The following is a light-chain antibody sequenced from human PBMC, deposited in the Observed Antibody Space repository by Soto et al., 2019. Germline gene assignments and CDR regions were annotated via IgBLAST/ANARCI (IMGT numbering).Light chain of an antibody. V-gene: IGKV1-5*03. CDR1: QSISWW. Sequence: DIQMTQSPSTLSASVGDRVTITCRASQSISWWLAWYQQKPGKAPKLLIYKASNLESGVPSRFSGSGSGTEFTLTISSLQPDDFATYCCQQYSSPCSFGQGTKLEIK. CDR3: QQYSSPCS. J-gene: IGKJ2*02. CDR2: KAS.